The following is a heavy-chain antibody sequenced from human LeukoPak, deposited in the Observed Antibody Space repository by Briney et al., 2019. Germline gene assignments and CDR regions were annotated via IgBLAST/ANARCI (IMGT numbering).Heavy chain of an antibody. CDR1: GDSISSGNYY. V-gene: IGHV4-61*02. CDR2: IYTSGST. D-gene: IGHD3-10*01. CDR3: ARSWITMVRGVIIEYYFDY. J-gene: IGHJ4*02. Sequence: SETLSLTCTVSGDSISSGNYYWTWIRQPAGKGLEWIGRIYTSGSTNYNPSLKSRVTMSVDTSKNQFSLKLSSVTAADTAVYYCARSWITMVRGVIIEYYFDYWGQGTLVTVSS.